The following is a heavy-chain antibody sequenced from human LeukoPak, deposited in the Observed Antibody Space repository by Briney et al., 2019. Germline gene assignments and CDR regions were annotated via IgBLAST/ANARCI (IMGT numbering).Heavy chain of an antibody. J-gene: IGHJ4*02. CDR1: GFTLSRYA. CDR3: AKDFEGLVPRHFDY. Sequence: GGSLRLSCAASGFTLSRYAATWVRRAPGKGLECVSAISASGRKTYYAHPVEARFNISRDNPKNTLYLQMNSLRAEDTAVYYCAKDFEGLVPRHFDYWGQGTLVTVSP. CDR2: ISASGRKT. V-gene: IGHV3-23*01. D-gene: IGHD2-8*01.